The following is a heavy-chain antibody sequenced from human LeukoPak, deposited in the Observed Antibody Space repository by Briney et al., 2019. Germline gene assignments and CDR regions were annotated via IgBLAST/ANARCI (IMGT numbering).Heavy chain of an antibody. Sequence: ASVKVSCKASGYTFTGYFMHWVRQAPGQGLEWMGWINPNSGGTNYAQKFQGRVTMTRDTSISTAYMELSRLRSDDTAVYYCARDLVGASGSYPAGWFDPWGQGTLVTVSS. J-gene: IGHJ5*02. CDR2: INPNSGGT. D-gene: IGHD1-26*01. V-gene: IGHV1-2*02. CDR1: GYTFTGYF. CDR3: ARDLVGASGSYPAGWFDP.